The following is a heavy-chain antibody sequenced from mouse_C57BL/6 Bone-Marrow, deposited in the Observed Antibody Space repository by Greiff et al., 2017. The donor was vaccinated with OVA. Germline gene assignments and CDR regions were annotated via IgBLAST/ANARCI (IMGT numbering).Heavy chain of an antibody. J-gene: IGHJ3*01. CDR2: INPNNGGT. V-gene: IGHV1-26*01. Sequence: EVQLQQSGPELVKPGASVKISCKASGYTFTDYYMNWVKQSHGKSLEWIGDINPNNGGTSYNQKFKGKATLTVDKSSSTAYMELRSLTSEDSAVYYCARGETKLPFAYWGQGTLVTVSA. CDR3: ARGETKLPFAY. CDR1: GYTFTDYY.